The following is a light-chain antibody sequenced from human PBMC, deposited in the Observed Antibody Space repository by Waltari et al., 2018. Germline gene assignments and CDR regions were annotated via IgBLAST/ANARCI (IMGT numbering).Light chain of an antibody. CDR3: MQSLRALWT. CDR2: LGS. CDR1: QSLLHSNGYNY. V-gene: IGKV2-28*01. Sequence: DIVVTQSPLSLPVTPGEPASIPCRSSQSLLHSNGYNYLDWYLQTPGQSPQLLIYLGSNRAAGVPDRFSGSGSGTDFTLKISRVEAEDVGVYYCMQSLRALWTFGQGTKVEIK. J-gene: IGKJ1*01.